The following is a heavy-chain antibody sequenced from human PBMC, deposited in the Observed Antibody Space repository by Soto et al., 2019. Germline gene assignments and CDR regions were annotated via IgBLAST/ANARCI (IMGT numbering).Heavy chain of an antibody. Sequence: PHILSYAASGCTFRNYAMSWIRQTPGKGLEWVSATSGSGGSTYYADSVKGRFTISRDNSKNTLYLQMNSLRAEDTAVYYCAKEPPRPHYGGNRHFDNRGQGTLVTVSS. CDR3: AKEPPRPHYGGNRHFDN. CDR1: GCTFRNYA. J-gene: IGHJ4*02. D-gene: IGHD4-17*01. V-gene: IGHV3-23*01. CDR2: TSGSGGST.